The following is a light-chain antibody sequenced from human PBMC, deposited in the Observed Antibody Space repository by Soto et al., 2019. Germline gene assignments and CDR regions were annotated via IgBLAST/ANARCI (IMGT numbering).Light chain of an antibody. J-gene: IGKJ2*01. CDR3: QQYGSSRT. Sequence: EIVLTQSPGTLSLSPGERATLSCRASQSVSSSYLAWYQQKPGQAPRLLIYGASSRATGIPDRVSGSGSGTDFTLTISRLEPEDFAVYYCQQYGSSRTFGQWTKLEIK. V-gene: IGKV3-20*01. CDR1: QSVSSSY. CDR2: GAS.